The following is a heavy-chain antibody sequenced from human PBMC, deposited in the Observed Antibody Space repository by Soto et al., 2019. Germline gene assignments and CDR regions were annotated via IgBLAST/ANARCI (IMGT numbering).Heavy chain of an antibody. V-gene: IGHV3-49*03. Sequence: GGSLRLSCTASGFTFGDYAMSWFRQAPGKGLEWVGFIRSKAYGGTTEYAASVKGRFTISRDDSKSIAYLQMNSLKTEDTAVYYCTRASAYSSSWYVPDAFDIWGQGTMVTVSS. CDR1: GFTFGDYA. CDR2: IRSKAYGGTT. J-gene: IGHJ3*02. CDR3: TRASAYSSSWYVPDAFDI. D-gene: IGHD6-13*01.